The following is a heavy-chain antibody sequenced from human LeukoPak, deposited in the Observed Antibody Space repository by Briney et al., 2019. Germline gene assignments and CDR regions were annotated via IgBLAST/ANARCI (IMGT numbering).Heavy chain of an antibody. J-gene: IGHJ3*02. Sequence: GGSLRLSCAASGFTFSSYGMHWVRQAPGKGLEWVAFIRYDGSNKYYADSVKGRFTISRDTSKNTLYLQMNSLRAEDTAVYYCAKEGYSSSWFDAFDIWGQGTMVTVSS. D-gene: IGHD6-13*01. CDR3: AKEGYSSSWFDAFDI. CDR2: IRYDGSNK. V-gene: IGHV3-30*02. CDR1: GFTFSSYG.